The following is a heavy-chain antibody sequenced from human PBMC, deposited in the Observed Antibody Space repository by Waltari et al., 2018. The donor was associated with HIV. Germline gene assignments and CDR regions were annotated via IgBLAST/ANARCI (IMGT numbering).Heavy chain of an antibody. D-gene: IGHD6-19*01. V-gene: IGHV3-49*04. CDR1: GFTFGGLA. J-gene: IGHJ4*02. CDR2: IRSKAYGGTT. Sequence: EVQLVESGGGLVQPGRSLRLSCPASGFTFGGLAMSWVGQAPGKGLEWVGFIRSKAYGGTTEYAASVKGRFTISRDDSKSIAYLQMNSLKTEDTAVYYCIRDRVVAGTVYWGQGTLVTVSS. CDR3: IRDRVVAGTVY.